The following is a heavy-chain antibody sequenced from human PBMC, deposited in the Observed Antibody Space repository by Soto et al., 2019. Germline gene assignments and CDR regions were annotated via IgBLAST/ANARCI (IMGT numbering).Heavy chain of an antibody. Sequence: QVQVVESGGGVVQPGRSLRLSCAASGFTFSTYGMHWVRQAPGKGLGWVALVWSDGSKKYYADSVKGRFTISRDNSKDTLHLQMNSLRAEDTAVYYCVRVFDTYYFDLWGQGTLVTVST. V-gene: IGHV3-33*01. CDR2: VWSDGSKK. CDR3: VRVFDTYYFDL. CDR1: GFTFSTYG. D-gene: IGHD3-9*01. J-gene: IGHJ4*02.